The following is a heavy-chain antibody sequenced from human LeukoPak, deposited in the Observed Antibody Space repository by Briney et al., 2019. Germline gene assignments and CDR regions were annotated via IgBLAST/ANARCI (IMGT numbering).Heavy chain of an antibody. V-gene: IGHV1-18*01. CDR3: ARVPGYYDSSGYSHPYYFDY. Sequence: ASVKVSCKASGYTFTSYGISWVRQAPGQGLEWMGWISAYNGNTNYAQKLQGRVTMTTDTSTSTAYMELSSLRSEDTAVYYCARVPGYYDSSGYSHPYYFDYWGQGTLVTVSS. CDR1: GYTFTSYG. J-gene: IGHJ4*02. CDR2: ISAYNGNT. D-gene: IGHD3-22*01.